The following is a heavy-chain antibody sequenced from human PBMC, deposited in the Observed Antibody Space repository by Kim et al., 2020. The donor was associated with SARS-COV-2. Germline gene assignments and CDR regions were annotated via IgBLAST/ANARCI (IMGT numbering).Heavy chain of an antibody. Sequence: GGSLRLSCAASGFTFSSYAMSWVRQAPGKGLEWVSAISGSGGSTYYADSVKGRFTISRDNSKNTLYLQMNSLRAEDTAVYYCAKDGIWQQLSGMDVWGQGTTGTVSS. V-gene: IGHV3-23*01. CDR3: AKDGIWQQLSGMDV. CDR1: GFTFSSYA. J-gene: IGHJ6*02. D-gene: IGHD6-13*01. CDR2: ISGSGGST.